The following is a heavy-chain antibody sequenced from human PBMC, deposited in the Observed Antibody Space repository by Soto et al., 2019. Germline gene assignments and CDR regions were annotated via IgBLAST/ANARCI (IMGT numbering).Heavy chain of an antibody. CDR3: ARDVYYYDSSGYPTPYYFDY. V-gene: IGHV1-18*01. CDR1: GYTFTSYG. J-gene: IGHJ4*02. D-gene: IGHD3-22*01. Sequence: QVQLVQSGAEVKKPGASVKVSCKASGYTFTSYGISWVRQAPGQGLEWMGWISAYNGNTNYAQKLQGRVTMTTDTSTSTAYMELRSLRSDDTAVYYCARDVYYYDSSGYPTPYYFDYWGQGTLVTVSS. CDR2: ISAYNGNT.